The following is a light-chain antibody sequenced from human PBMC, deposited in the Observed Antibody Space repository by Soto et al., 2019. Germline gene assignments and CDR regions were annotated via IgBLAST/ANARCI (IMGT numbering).Light chain of an antibody. V-gene: IGKV1-5*03. CDR3: KHYNSYST. CDR2: KAS. J-gene: IGKJ1*01. Sequence: DIHLTQSPSTLSGSVGDRVTITCRASHTISSWLSWYQQKPGKAPKLLIYKASTLTSGVPSRCSGRGSGTEFTLTSSSLQPDDFATYYCKHYNSYSTFGQGTKVDIK. CDR1: HTISSW.